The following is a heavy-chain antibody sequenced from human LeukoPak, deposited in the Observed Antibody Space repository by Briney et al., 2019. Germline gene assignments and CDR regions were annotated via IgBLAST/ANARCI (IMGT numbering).Heavy chain of an antibody. V-gene: IGHV3-23*01. Sequence: GGSLRLSCAASGFTFSSCGMTWVRQAPGKGLEWVSSISGSDDGTYYADSVKGRFTISRDNSKNTLYLQMNSLRAEDTAVYYCARGCGPGSTSCFLDYYYGMDVWGQGTTVTVSS. J-gene: IGHJ6*02. CDR3: ARGCGPGSTSCFLDYYYGMDV. D-gene: IGHD2-2*01. CDR1: GFTFSSCG. CDR2: ISGSDDGT.